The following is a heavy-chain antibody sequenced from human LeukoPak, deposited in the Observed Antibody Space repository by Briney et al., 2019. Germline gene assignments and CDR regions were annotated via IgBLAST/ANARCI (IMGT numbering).Heavy chain of an antibody. D-gene: IGHD2-2*01. J-gene: IGHJ6*04. Sequence: ASVKVSCMASGGTFSSYAISWVRQAPGQGLEWMGGIIPIFGRAKYAQKFQGRVTITADETTSTAYMELSSLRSEDKDVYYCARDDCSSTSCYDYYYGMDVWGKGTTVTVSS. V-gene: IGHV1-69*13. CDR2: IIPIFGRA. CDR1: GGTFSSYA. CDR3: ARDDCSSTSCYDYYYGMDV.